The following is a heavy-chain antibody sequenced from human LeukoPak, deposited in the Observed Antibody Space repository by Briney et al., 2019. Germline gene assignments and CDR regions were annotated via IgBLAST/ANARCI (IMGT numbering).Heavy chain of an antibody. CDR2: IYYSGST. CDR3: ASLPLGGPFDI. J-gene: IGHJ3*02. CDR1: GGSISSSSYY. Sequence: SETLSLTCTVSGGSISSSSYYWGWIRQPPGKGLEWIGSIYYSGSTYYNPSLKSRVTISVDTSKNQFSLKLSSVTAADTAVYYCASLPLGGPFDIWGQGTMVTVSS. V-gene: IGHV4-39*01. D-gene: IGHD3-16*01.